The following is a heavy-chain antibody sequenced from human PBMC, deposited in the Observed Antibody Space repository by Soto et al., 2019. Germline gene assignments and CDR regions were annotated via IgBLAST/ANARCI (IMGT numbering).Heavy chain of an antibody. CDR1: GFTFSSYG. V-gene: IGHV3-33*01. Sequence: QVQLVESGGGVVQPGRSLRLSCAASGFTFSSYGMHWVRQAPGKGLEWVAVIRYDGSNKYYADSVKGRFTISRDNSKNTLYLQMNSLRAEDTAVYYCARDMSGIYDFYNWFDPWGQGTLVTVSS. CDR2: IRYDGSNK. D-gene: IGHD3-3*01. J-gene: IGHJ5*02. CDR3: ARDMSGIYDFYNWFDP.